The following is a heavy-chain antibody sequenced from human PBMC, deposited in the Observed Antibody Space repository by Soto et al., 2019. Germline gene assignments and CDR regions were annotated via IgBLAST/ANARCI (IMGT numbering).Heavy chain of an antibody. D-gene: IGHD3-16*01. CDR2: INPKFGDT. Sequence: QVQLVQSGAEVKEPGDSVRVSCEASGYTFTAYHIHWVRQAPGQGLEWMGWINPKFGDTTYAQDLQGRFNMTRDMSISTVYMELSRLTSVETATYYGESNMDYYYGGGSGNGHGVWGQGTTVTVFS. V-gene: IGHV1-2*02. J-gene: IGHJ6*02. CDR3: ESNMDYYYGGGSGNGHGV. CDR1: GYTFTAYH.